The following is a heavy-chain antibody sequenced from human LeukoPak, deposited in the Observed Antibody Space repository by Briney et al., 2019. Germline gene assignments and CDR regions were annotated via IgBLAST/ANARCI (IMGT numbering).Heavy chain of an antibody. CDR3: ARGGNDEAAHDHYYMFMDV. CDR2: IYASGIT. D-gene: IGHD1-1*01. Sequence: SETLSLNCAVSGGPLSNHYWSWIRQPAGKGLEWIGQIYASGITHFTPSLKSRLTMSLDTSRNQLSRRLDSVTAADAAVYYCARGGNDEAAHDHYYMFMDVWSKGTTVTVSS. V-gene: IGHV4-4*07. CDR1: GGPLSNHY. J-gene: IGHJ6*03.